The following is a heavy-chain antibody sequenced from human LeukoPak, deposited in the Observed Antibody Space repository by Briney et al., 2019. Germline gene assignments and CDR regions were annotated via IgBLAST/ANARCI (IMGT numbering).Heavy chain of an antibody. CDR1: GFPVGSNY. CDR3: AKEVGATLKYDY. D-gene: IGHD1-26*01. CDR2: ISGSGGST. V-gene: IGHV3-23*01. Sequence: AGGSLDLSCAASGFPVGSNYISGARQAPGKGLEWVSAISGSGGSTYYADSVKGRFTISRDNSKNTLYLQMNSLRAEDTAVYYCAKEVGATLKYDYWGQGTLVTVSS. J-gene: IGHJ4*02.